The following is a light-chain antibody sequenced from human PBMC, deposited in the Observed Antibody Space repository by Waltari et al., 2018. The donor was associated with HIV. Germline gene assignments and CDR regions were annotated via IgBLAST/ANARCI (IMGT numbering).Light chain of an antibody. CDR1: SSNIGHTY. V-gene: IGLV1-51*01. Sequence: QSVLPQPPSVSAAPGLEVTISCSGSSSNIGHTYLSWYQHLPRTAPKLLIYDNNNRPSGIPDRFSGAKSCTSATLGITGRQTGDEADYYCGTWDSSLSAVVFGGGTKLTVL. CDR2: DNN. J-gene: IGLJ2*01. CDR3: GTWDSSLSAVV.